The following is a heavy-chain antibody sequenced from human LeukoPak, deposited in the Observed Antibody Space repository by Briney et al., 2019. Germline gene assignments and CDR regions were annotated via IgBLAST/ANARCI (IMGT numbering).Heavy chain of an antibody. V-gene: IGHV3-30*03. CDR2: ISYDGRSK. D-gene: IGHD5-18*01. J-gene: IGHJ4*02. CDR1: GFTFSSYG. CDR3: ARERTVMVSREFDY. Sequence: GGSLRLSCAASGFTFSSYGMHWVRQAPGKGLEWVAVISYDGRSKYYADSVKGRFTISRDNSKSTLNLQMNSLRAEDTAVYYCARERTVMVSREFDYWGQGPWSSSPQ.